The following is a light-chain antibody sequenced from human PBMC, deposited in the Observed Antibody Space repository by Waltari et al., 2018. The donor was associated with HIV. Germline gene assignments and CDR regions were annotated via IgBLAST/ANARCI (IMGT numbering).Light chain of an antibody. Sequence: QSALTQTASVSGSPGPSITISRTESKCGVGGFNHLSWYQQHPGKAPKLMIYEGINRPSGISNRFSGSKSGNTASLTISGLQAEDEADYYCCSYAGSSNWVFGGGTKLTVL. CDR2: EGI. CDR3: CSYAGSSNWV. J-gene: IGLJ3*02. CDR1: KCGVGGFNH. V-gene: IGLV2-23*01.